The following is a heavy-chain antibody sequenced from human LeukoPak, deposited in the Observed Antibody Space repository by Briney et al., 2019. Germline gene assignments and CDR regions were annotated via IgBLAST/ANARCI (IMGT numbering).Heavy chain of an antibody. V-gene: IGHV3-30*18. J-gene: IGHJ4*02. D-gene: IGHD6-19*01. CDR2: ISYDGSNK. CDR1: GFTFSSYG. Sequence: GGSLRLSCAASGFTFSSYGMHWVRQAPGKGLEWVAVISYDGSNKYYADSVKGRFTISRDNSKNTLYLQMNSLRAEDTAVYYCAKPDGYSSGGGGQGTLVTVSS. CDR3: AKPDGYSSGG.